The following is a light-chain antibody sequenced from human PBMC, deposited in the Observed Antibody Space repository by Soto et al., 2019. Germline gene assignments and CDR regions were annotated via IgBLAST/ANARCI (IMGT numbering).Light chain of an antibody. CDR2: GAS. Sequence: EIVLTQSPGTLSLSPGERATLSCRASQTVTNNYLAWYQQKPGQAPRLVMSGASNRATGIPDRFSGGGSETDFTLTISRLKPEDFAVYYCQQYDSSYTFGQGTKLEIK. V-gene: IGKV3-20*01. CDR3: QQYDSSYT. J-gene: IGKJ2*01. CDR1: QTVTNNY.